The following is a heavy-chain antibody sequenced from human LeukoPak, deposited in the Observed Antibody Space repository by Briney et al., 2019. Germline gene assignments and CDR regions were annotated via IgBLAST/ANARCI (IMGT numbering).Heavy chain of an antibody. CDR2: IWYDGSNK. J-gene: IGHJ4*02. D-gene: IGHD2-2*02. V-gene: IGHV3-33*01. CDR1: GFTFSSYA. Sequence: GGSLRLSCAASGFTFSSYAMHWVRQAPGKGLEWVAIIWYDGSNKDYADSVKGRFTISRDNSKNTLYLQMNSLRAEDTAVYYCARFRFCVNSGCYNYFDYWGQGTLVTVSS. CDR3: ARFRFCVNSGCYNYFDY.